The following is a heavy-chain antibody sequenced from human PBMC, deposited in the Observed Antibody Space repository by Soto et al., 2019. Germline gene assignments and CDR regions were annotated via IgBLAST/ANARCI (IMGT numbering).Heavy chain of an antibody. Sequence: PGGSLRLSCAASGFTFSSYAMHWVRQAPGKGLEWVAVISYDGSNKYYADSVKGRFTISRDHSKNTLYLQMNSLRAEDTAIYYCARGGSYYYDTSGYYPYWGQGTLGTVSS. D-gene: IGHD3-22*01. J-gene: IGHJ4*02. V-gene: IGHV3-30-3*01. CDR2: ISYDGSNK. CDR1: GFTFSSYA. CDR3: ARGGSYYYDTSGYYPY.